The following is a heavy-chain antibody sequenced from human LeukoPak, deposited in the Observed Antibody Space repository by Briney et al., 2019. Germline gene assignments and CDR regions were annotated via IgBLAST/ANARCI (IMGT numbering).Heavy chain of an antibody. J-gene: IGHJ5*02. Sequence: SVKVSCKASGYTFTSYDINWVRQAPGQGLEWMGGIIPIFGTANYAQKFQGRVTITTDESTSTAYMELSSLRSEDTAVYYCARVHCYGSGSSNRFDPWGQGTLVTVSS. CDR3: ARVHCYGSGSSNRFDP. CDR1: GYTFTSYD. D-gene: IGHD3-10*01. CDR2: IIPIFGTA. V-gene: IGHV1-69*05.